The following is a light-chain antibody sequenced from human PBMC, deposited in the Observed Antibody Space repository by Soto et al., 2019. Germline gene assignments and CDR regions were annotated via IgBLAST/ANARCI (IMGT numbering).Light chain of an antibody. CDR3: SSYTSSSTRV. J-gene: IGLJ1*01. V-gene: IGLV2-14*03. CDR2: EVS. Sequence: SALTQPASVSGSPGQSITISCTGTSSDVGAYDYVSWYQQRPDKAPKLMIYEVSNRPSGVSNRFSGSKSVNTATLTISGLQADDEADYYCSSYTSSSTRVFGTGTKVTVL. CDR1: SSDVGAYDY.